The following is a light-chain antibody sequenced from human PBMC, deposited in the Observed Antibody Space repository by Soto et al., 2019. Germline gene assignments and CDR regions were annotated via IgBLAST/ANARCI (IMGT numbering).Light chain of an antibody. CDR1: SSDVGGYNY. CDR2: KVS. V-gene: IGLV2-14*01. J-gene: IGLJ1*01. Sequence: QSVLTLPASVSGSPGQSITISCTGTSSDVGGYNYVSWYQQYPGRVPKLLIYKVSNRPSGVSTRFSGSKSGNTASLTISGLQAEDEADYYCSSYTSSSTLYVCGTGTKVTVL. CDR3: SSYTSSSTLYV.